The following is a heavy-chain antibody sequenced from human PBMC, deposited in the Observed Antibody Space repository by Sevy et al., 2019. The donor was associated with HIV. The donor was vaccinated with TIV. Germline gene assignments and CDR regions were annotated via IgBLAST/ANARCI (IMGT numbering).Heavy chain of an antibody. CDR3: VRAIQQAVAS. CDR1: GFMLSSYW. D-gene: IGHD1-1*01. CDR2: IKEDGSEK. V-gene: IGHV3-7*01. Sequence: GGSLRLSCAASGFMLSSYWVNWVRQAPGKGLEWVANIKEDGSEKYYVDSVKGRFTVSRDNAKNSAYLEMNNLRAEDTALYYCVRAIQQAVASWGQGTLVTVSS. J-gene: IGHJ5*02.